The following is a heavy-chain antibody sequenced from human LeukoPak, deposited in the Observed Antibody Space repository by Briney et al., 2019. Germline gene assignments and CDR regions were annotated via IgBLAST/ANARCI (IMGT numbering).Heavy chain of an antibody. V-gene: IGHV4-30-2*01. CDR3: ARTSPYYYYMDV. CDR1: GGSISSSGYY. J-gene: IGHJ6*03. CDR2: IYHSGST. Sequence: SETLSLTCTVSGGSISSSGYYWSWIRQPPGKGLEWIGYIYHSGSTYYNPSLKSRVTISVDRSKNQFSLKLSSVTAADTAVYYCARTSPYYYYMDVWGKGTTVTVSS.